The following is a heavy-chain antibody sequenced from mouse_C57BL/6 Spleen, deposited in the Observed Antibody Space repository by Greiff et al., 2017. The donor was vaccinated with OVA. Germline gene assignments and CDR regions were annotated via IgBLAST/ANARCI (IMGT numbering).Heavy chain of an antibody. Sequence: QVQLQQSGPGLVQPSQSLSITCTVSGFSLTSYGVHWVRQSPGKGLEWLGVIWRGGSTDYNAAFMSRLSITKDNSKSQVFFKMNSLQADDTAIYYCATYYGSSYDAMDYWGQGTSVTVSS. V-gene: IGHV2-5*01. J-gene: IGHJ4*01. CDR1: GFSLTSYG. CDR2: IWRGGST. D-gene: IGHD1-1*01. CDR3: ATYYGSSYDAMDY.